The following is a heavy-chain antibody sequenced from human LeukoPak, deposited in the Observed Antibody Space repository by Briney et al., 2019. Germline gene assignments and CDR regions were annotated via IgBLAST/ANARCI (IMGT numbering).Heavy chain of an antibody. CDR3: AHREGYDSSGYHPYFDY. V-gene: IGHV2-5*01. CDR2: IYWNDDK. CDR1: GFSLSTSGVG. D-gene: IGHD3-22*01. Sequence: PGPTLVKPTQTLPLTCTFSGFSLSTSGVGVGWIRQPPGKALEWLALIYWNDDKRYSPSLKSRLTITKDTSKNQVVLTMTNMDPVDTATYYCAHREGYDSSGYHPYFDYWGQGTLVTVSS. J-gene: IGHJ4*02.